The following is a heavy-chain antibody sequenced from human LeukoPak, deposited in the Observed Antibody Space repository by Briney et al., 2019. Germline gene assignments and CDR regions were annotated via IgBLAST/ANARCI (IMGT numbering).Heavy chain of an antibody. J-gene: IGHJ4*02. D-gene: IGHD3-9*01. CDR2: ISAYNGNT. V-gene: IGHV1-18*01. CDR1: GYTLTELS. Sequence: APVKVSCKVSGYTLTELSMHWVRQAPGKGLEWMGWISAYNGNTNYAQKLQGRVTMTTDTSTSTAYMELRSLRSDDTAVYYCARDEVDPDYWGQGTLVIASS. CDR3: ARDEVDPDY.